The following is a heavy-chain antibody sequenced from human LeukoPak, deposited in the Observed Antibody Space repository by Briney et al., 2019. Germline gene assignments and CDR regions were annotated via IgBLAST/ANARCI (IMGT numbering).Heavy chain of an antibody. D-gene: IGHD2-21*02. V-gene: IGHV3-30*04. CDR3: AKGHPVVTAIKDY. Sequence: GGSLRLSCAASGFSFSDYAMHWVRQAPGKGLEWVAVISSDGSHKHYADSLTGRFTISRDNSKNTLYLQMNSLRAEDTAVYYCAKGHPVVTAIKDYWGQGTLVTVSS. J-gene: IGHJ4*02. CDR2: ISSDGSHK. CDR1: GFSFSDYA.